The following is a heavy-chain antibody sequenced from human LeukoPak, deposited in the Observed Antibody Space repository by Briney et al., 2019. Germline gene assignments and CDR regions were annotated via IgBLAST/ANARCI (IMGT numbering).Heavy chain of an antibody. CDR2: IKQGGSKK. D-gene: IGHD5-18*01. J-gene: IGHJ6*03. V-gene: IGHV3-7*03. CDR3: ARDYCELCAYYYSYIDL. Sequence: GGSLRLSCAASGFTFSNYVMSWVRQAPGKGLESVSNIKQGGSKKYYVDSVKGRFTISRDNSKNTLYLQMNSLRDEDTAVYYCARDYCELCAYYYSYIDLWGKGTTVTVSS. CDR1: GFTFSNYV.